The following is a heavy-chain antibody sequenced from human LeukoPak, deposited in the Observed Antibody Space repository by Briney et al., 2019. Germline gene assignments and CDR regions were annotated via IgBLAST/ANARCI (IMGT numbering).Heavy chain of an antibody. CDR1: GFTFSSYG. Sequence: GGSLRLSCAASGFTFSSYGMHWVRQAPGKGLGWVAVIWYDGSNKYYADSVKGRFTISRDNSKNTLYLQMNSLRAEDTAVYYCAREYYYDSSGTIDYWGQGTLVTVSS. D-gene: IGHD3-22*01. V-gene: IGHV3-33*01. J-gene: IGHJ4*02. CDR2: IWYDGSNK. CDR3: AREYYYDSSGTIDY.